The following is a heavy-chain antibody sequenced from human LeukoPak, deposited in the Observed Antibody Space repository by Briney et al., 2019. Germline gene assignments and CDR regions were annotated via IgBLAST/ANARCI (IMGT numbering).Heavy chain of an antibody. D-gene: IGHD3-10*01. J-gene: IGHJ4*02. V-gene: IGHV1-69*13. CDR2: IIPIFGTA. CDR3: ARWSRGFGELLSYFDC. Sequence: SVKVSCKASGGTFSNYAISWVRQAPGQGLEWMGGIIPIFGTANYAQKFQGRVTITADESTSTAYMELSSLRSEDTAVYYCARWSRGFGELLSYFDCWGQGTLVTVSS. CDR1: GGTFSNYA.